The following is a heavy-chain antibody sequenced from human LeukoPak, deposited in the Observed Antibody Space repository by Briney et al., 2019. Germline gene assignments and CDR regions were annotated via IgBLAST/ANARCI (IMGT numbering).Heavy chain of an antibody. CDR1: GGSFSGYY. Sequence: SETLSLTCAVYGGSFSGYYWSWIRQPPGKGLEWIGEINHSGSTNCNPSLKSRVTISVDTSKNQFSLKLSSVTAADTAVYYCARRWYHKYFQHWGQGTLVTVSS. D-gene: IGHD4-23*01. J-gene: IGHJ1*01. CDR3: ARRWYHKYFQH. V-gene: IGHV4-34*01. CDR2: INHSGST.